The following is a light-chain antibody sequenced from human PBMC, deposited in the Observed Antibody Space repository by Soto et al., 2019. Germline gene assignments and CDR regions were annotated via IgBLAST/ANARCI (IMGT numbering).Light chain of an antibody. CDR3: FSYAGSYTSV. CDR2: DVT. V-gene: IGLV2-11*01. J-gene: IGLJ1*01. CDR1: SSDVGGYNY. Sequence: QSALTQPRSVSGSPGQSVTISCTGTSSDVGGYNYVSWYQQHPGKAPKLMIYDVTKRPSGVPDRFSGSKSGDTASLTISGLQAEDEADYYCFSYAGSYTSVFGVGTKLTVL.